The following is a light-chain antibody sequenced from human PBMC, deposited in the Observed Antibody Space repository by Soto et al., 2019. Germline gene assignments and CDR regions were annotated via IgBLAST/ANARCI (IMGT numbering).Light chain of an antibody. J-gene: IGKJ1*01. CDR1: QSVGSNY. Sequence: EIVLTQSPGTLSLSPGERATLSCRASQSVGSNYLAWYQQKPGQAPRILIFGASSRATGSPDRFSGSGSGTDFTLTISRLEPEDFAVYYCQQYGSSSWTFGQGTKVQIK. CDR3: QQYGSSSWT. CDR2: GAS. V-gene: IGKV3-20*01.